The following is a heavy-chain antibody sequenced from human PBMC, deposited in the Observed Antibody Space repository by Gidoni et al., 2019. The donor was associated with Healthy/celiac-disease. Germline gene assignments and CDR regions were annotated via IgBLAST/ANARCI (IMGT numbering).Heavy chain of an antibody. Sequence: QVQLQQWGAGLLKPSETLSLTCAVYGGSFSGYYWSWIRQPPGKGLEWIGEINHSGSTNYNPSLKSRVTISVDTSKNQFSLKLSSVTAADTAVYYCARGRRYYDSSGYYYFDYWGQGTLVTVSS. V-gene: IGHV4-34*01. J-gene: IGHJ4*02. CDR3: ARGRRYYDSSGYYYFDY. CDR2: INHSGST. CDR1: GGSFSGYY. D-gene: IGHD3-22*01.